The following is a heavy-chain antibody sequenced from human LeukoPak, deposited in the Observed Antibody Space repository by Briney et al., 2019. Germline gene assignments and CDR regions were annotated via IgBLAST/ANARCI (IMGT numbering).Heavy chain of an antibody. Sequence: ASVKVSCKASGYTFTSYYMHWVRQAPGQGLEWMGIINPSGGSTSYAQKFQGRVTVTRDTSTSTVYMELSSLRSEDTAVYYCARDNHYDFWSGYYTEYYYYGMDVWGQGTTVTVSS. V-gene: IGHV1-46*01. CDR1: GYTFTSYY. CDR2: INPSGGST. CDR3: ARDNHYDFWSGYYTEYYYYGMDV. D-gene: IGHD3-3*01. J-gene: IGHJ6*02.